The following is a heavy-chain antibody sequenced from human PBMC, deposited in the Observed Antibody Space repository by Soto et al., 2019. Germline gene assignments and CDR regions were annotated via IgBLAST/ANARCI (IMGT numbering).Heavy chain of an antibody. D-gene: IGHD2-8*02. Sequence: PSETLSLTCNVSGDSITTSGYYWDWIRQPPGKGLEWIGSIYSSGRSYYNPSLSSRVTISLDTAKNQIYLKVNSVTAADTAVHYCVRHATARTAYYYSAMDVWGQGTTVTVSS. J-gene: IGHJ6*02. CDR1: GDSITTSGYY. CDR3: VRHATARTAYYYSAMDV. V-gene: IGHV4-39*01. CDR2: IYSSGRS.